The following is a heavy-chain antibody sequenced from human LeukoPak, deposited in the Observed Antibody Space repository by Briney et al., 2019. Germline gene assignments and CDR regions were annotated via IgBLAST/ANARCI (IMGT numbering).Heavy chain of an antibody. Sequence: GESLKISCKASRYTFSSYWIGWVRQMPGKGLEWMGVIYPEDSDTRYSPSFQGQVTISADTSISTAYLQWSSLQPSDTAMYYCARIYCEVESTCWGQGTLVTVSS. CDR1: RYTFSSYW. J-gene: IGHJ4*02. CDR3: ARIYCEVESTC. V-gene: IGHV5-51*01. CDR2: IYPEDSDT. D-gene: IGHD2-21*01.